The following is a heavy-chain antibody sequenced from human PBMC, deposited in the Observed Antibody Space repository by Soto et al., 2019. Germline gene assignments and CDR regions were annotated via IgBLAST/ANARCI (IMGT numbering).Heavy chain of an antibody. CDR1: GFTFSSYA. D-gene: IGHD3-22*01. V-gene: IGHV3-23*01. CDR3: AKDLYYYYSSGYPASGYYYYYGMDV. Sequence: GGSLRLSCAASGFTFSSYAMSWVRQAPGKGLEWVSAISGSGGSTYYADSVKGRFTISRDNSKNTLYLQMNSLRAEDTAVYYCAKDLYYYYSSGYPASGYYYYYGMDVWGQGTTVTVSS. J-gene: IGHJ6*02. CDR2: ISGSGGST.